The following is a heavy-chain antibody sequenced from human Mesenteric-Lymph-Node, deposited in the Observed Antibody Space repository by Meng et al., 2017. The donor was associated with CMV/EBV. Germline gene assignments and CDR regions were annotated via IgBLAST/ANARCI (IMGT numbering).Heavy chain of an antibody. D-gene: IGHD3-10*01. CDR2: IHHSGST. Sequence: GQSHHWADGLLKPPDTLSLTCAVYGGSFSCYYWNWIRQPPGKGLEWIGEIHHSGSTNYNPSLKSRVTISVDTSKNQFSLKVTSVTAADTAVYYCVPGVGSGSSNWFDPWGQGTLVTVSS. CDR1: GGSFSCYY. V-gene: IGHV4-34*01. J-gene: IGHJ5*02. CDR3: VPGVGSGSSNWFDP.